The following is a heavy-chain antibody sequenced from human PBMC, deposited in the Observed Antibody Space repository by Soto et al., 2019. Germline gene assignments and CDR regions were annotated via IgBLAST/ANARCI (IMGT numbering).Heavy chain of an antibody. V-gene: IGHV1-8*01. J-gene: IGHJ4*02. CDR1: GYTFTSYD. CDR3: ARSTFGSGVNFDY. D-gene: IGHD3-10*01. CDR2: MNPNSANT. Sequence: GASVKVSCKDSGYTFTSYDIKWVRQATGQGLEWMGWMNPNSANTGYAQQFQGRVTMTRNTSISTAYMELSGLRSEDTAVYYCARSTFGSGVNFDYWGQGTPVTVSS.